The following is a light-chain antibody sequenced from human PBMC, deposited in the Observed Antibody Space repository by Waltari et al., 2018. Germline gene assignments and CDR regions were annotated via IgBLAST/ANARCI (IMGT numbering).Light chain of an antibody. CDR2: DVN. V-gene: IGLV2-14*03. CDR1: SSDVGGYNY. Sequence: QSALTQPASVSGSPGQSITISCTGTSSDVGGYNYVAWYQNNPGKAPKLIIYDVNNWPSGVSNRFSGSKSGNTASLTISGLQAEDEADYFCSSFTSTHTYVFGSGTKVNVL. CDR3: SSFTSTHTYV. J-gene: IGLJ1*01.